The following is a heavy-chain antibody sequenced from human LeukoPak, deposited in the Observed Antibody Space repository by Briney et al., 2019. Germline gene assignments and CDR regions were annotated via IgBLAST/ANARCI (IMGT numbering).Heavy chain of an antibody. V-gene: IGHV4-39*07. D-gene: IGHD2-2*01. CDR1: GGSVSSGSYY. CDR2: INHSGST. Sequence: PSETLSLTCTVSGGSVSSGSYYWSWIRQPPGKGLEWIGEINHSGSTNYNPSLKSRVTISVDTSKNQFSLKLSSVTAADTAVYYCARRLRSRNCSSTSCRMGYFGYWGQGTLVTVSS. J-gene: IGHJ4*02. CDR3: ARRLRSRNCSSTSCRMGYFGY.